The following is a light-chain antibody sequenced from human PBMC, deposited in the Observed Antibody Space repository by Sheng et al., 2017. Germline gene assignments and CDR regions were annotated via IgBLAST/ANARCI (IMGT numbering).Light chain of an antibody. V-gene: IGKV1-39*01. CDR3: QQSYSTPRYS. J-gene: IGKJ2*03. CDR1: QSISSY. Sequence: DIQMTQSPSSLSASVGDRVTITCRASQSISSYLNWYRQKPGKAPQVLIYGASNLQTGVPSRFSGSGSDTDFTLTISSLQPEDFATYYCQQSYSTPRYSFGQGTTLEI. CDR2: GAS.